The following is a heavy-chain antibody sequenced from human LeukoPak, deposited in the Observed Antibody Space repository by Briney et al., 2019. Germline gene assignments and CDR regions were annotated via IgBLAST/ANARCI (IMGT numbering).Heavy chain of an antibody. V-gene: IGHV3-23*01. CDR3: ANEVRPNDY. D-gene: IGHD2-2*01. CDR2: ISISGDTT. CDR1: GFTFSSHA. Sequence: GGSLRLSCGASGFTFSSHAMTWVRQAPGKGLEWVSAISISGDTTYYADAVKGRFTISRDNSKNTVYLQMNSLRAEDTAVYYCANEVRPNDYWGQGTLVTVSS. J-gene: IGHJ4*02.